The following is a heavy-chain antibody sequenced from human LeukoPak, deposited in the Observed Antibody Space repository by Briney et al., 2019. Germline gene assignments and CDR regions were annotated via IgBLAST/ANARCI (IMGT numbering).Heavy chain of an antibody. J-gene: IGHJ4*02. CDR2: VSWNSGSI. V-gene: IGHV3-9*03. D-gene: IGHD3-9*01. CDR3: AKDLRAYDILTGSGGLGY. Sequence: GRSLRLSCAASGFTFDDYAIHWVRQAPGKGLEWVSGVSWNSGSIGYADSVKGRFTISRDNAKNSLYLQMNSLRAEDMALYYCAKDLRAYDILTGSGGLGYWGQGTLVTVSS. CDR1: GFTFDDYA.